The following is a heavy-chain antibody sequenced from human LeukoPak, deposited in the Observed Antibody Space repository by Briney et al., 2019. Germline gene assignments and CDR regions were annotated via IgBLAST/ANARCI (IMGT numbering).Heavy chain of an antibody. D-gene: IGHD5-18*01. V-gene: IGHV3-30-3*01. J-gene: IGHJ4*02. CDR2: ISYDGSNK. Sequence: PGGSPRLSCAASGFTFSSYAMHWVRQAPGKGLEWVAVISYDGSNKYYADSVKGRFTISRDNSKNTLYLQMNSLRAEDTAVYYCARNNSYGYGTLDYWGQGTLVTVSS. CDR3: ARNNSYGYGTLDY. CDR1: GFTFSSYA.